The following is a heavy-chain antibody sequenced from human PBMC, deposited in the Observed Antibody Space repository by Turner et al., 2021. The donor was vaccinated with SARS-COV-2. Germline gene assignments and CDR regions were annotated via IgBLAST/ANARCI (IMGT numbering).Heavy chain of an antibody. CDR3: ARSGRSQSRRNWFDP. D-gene: IGHD5-12*01. CDR2: VHFFGTT. Sequence: QLQLQESGPGLVKPSETLSLTCTVSGDSISSFSYYWGWIRQPPGKGLEWIGSVHFFGTTYYNPSLKSRATISIDTSKNKFSLSLSHVTAADTAVYYCARSGRSQSRRNWFDPWGQGSLVTVSS. V-gene: IGHV4-39*01. CDR1: GDSISSFSYY. J-gene: IGHJ5*02.